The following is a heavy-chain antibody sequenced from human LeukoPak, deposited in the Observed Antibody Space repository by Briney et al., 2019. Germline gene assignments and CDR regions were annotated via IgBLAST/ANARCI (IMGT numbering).Heavy chain of an antibody. J-gene: IGHJ4*02. V-gene: IGHV4-59*12. D-gene: IGHD2-21*02. Sequence: NPSETLSRTCTVSGCSISSYYWSWIRQPPGKGLEWIGYIYYSGSTNYNPSLKSRVTISVDTSKNQFSLKLSSVTAADTAVYYCARIEVVTATRVPNWGQGTLVTVSS. CDR3: ARIEVVTATRVPN. CDR2: IYYSGST. CDR1: GCSISSYY.